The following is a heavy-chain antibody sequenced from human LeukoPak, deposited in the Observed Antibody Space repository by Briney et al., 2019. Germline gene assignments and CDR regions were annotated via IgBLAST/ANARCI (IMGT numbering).Heavy chain of an antibody. CDR1: GYTFTSYG. CDR2: ISAYNGNT. D-gene: IGHD6-19*01. Sequence: ASVKVSCKASGYTFTSYGISWVRQAPGQGLEWMGWISAYNGNTNYAQKLQGRVTMTTDTSTSTAYMELSRLRSDDTAVYYCARDRGSYSSGWSLGYYYYGMDVWGQGTTVTVSS. V-gene: IGHV1-18*01. CDR3: ARDRGSYSSGWSLGYYYYGMDV. J-gene: IGHJ6*02.